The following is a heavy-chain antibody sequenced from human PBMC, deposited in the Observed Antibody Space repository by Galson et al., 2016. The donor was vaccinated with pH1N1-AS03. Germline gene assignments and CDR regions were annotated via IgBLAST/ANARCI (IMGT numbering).Heavy chain of an antibody. V-gene: IGHV1-69*13. D-gene: IGHD6-19*01. CDR3: ATIGAVPGLGGYWFDS. J-gene: IGHJ5*01. CDR1: GGTFRNFA. CDR2: IVPTFTAP. Sequence: SVKVSCKASGGTFRNFAISWVRQAPGQGLEWMGRIVPTFTAPQYAQKFQGRLTITADDSATSTYMDLSGLKLEDTAIYLCATIGAVPGLGGYWFDSWGQGTHVIVFS.